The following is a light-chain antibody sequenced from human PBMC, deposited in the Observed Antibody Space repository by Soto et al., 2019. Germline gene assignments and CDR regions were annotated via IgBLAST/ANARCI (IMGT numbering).Light chain of an antibody. CDR3: KQYNNWPPIT. J-gene: IGKJ5*01. CDR1: QRVRDN. CDR2: GAS. V-gene: IGKV3-15*01. Sequence: MSQSLAALYVNQRERTSSCCWARQRVRDNLAWYQQKPGQAPRLLIYGASTRATGSPARFSGSGSGTEFTLTISSLQSEDFAVYYCKQYNNWPPITFGQGTRLEI.